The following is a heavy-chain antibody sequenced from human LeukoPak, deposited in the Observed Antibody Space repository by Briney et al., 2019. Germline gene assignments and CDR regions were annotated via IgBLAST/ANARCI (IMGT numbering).Heavy chain of an antibody. CDR2: VHHSGST. Sequence: SETLSLTCGVSGYSLSSDSYWGWIRQSPGEGLEWIGDVHHSGSTYYNPSLKSRVTMSVDTSKNQFSLKLTSVTAADAAIYCCVRDLTYGDAKDGFDYWGQGSLVTVSS. CDR1: GYSLSSDSY. CDR3: VRDLTYGDAKDGFDY. V-gene: IGHV4-38-2*02. J-gene: IGHJ4*02. D-gene: IGHD4-17*01.